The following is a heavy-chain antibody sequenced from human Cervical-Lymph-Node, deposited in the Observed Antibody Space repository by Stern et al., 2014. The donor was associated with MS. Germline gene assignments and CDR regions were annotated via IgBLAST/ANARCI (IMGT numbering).Heavy chain of an antibody. V-gene: IGHV3-74*01. D-gene: IGHD1-14*01. CDR2: INSDGSST. J-gene: IGHJ4*02. Sequence: EVQLVESGGGLVKPGGSLRLSCAASGFTFSSYWMHWVRQAPGKGLEWVTRINSDGSSTSYADSVKGRFTISRDNAKNTLYLQMNSLRAEDTAVYYCAREGGGRNFDYWGQGTLVTVSS. CDR3: AREGGGRNFDY. CDR1: GFTFSSYW.